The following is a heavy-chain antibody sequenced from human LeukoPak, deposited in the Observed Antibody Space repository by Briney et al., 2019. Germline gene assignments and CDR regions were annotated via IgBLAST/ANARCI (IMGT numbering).Heavy chain of an antibody. V-gene: IGHV3-30-3*01. CDR3: ARSVRYFDWLLYPLDY. Sequence: GGSLRLSCAASGFTFSSYAMHWVHQAPGKGLEWVAVISYDGSNKYYADSVKGRFTISRDNSKNTLYLQMNSLRAEDTAVYYCARSVRYFDWLLYPLDYWGQGTLVTVSS. CDR2: ISYDGSNK. J-gene: IGHJ4*02. CDR1: GFTFSSYA. D-gene: IGHD3-9*01.